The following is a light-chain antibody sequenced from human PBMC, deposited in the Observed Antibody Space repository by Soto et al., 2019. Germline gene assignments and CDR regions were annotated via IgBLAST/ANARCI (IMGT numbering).Light chain of an antibody. J-gene: IGKJ2*01. V-gene: IGKV3-15*01. Sequence: EIVMTQSPATLSLSPGERAALSCRASQSINSELAWYQQKPGQPPRLLIYGASTRATGVTARFTGSESGSECTLTISGLQSEDFAVYYCQQGHNWPLTFGQGTRLEI. CDR2: GAS. CDR1: QSINSE. CDR3: QQGHNWPLT.